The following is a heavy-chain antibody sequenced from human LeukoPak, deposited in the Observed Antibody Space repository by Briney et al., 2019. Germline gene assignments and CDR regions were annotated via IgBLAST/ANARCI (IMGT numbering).Heavy chain of an antibody. J-gene: IGHJ4*02. CDR3: ARAPKITMVRGVMPVVDY. CDR2: IKQDGSEK. Sequence: GGSLRLSCAASGLTFSSYWMSWVRQAPGKGLEWVANIKQDGSEKYYVDSVKGRFTISRDNAKNSLYLQMNSLRAEDTAVYYCARAPKITMVRGVMPVVDYWGQGTLVTVSS. V-gene: IGHV3-7*01. CDR1: GLTFSSYW. D-gene: IGHD3-10*01.